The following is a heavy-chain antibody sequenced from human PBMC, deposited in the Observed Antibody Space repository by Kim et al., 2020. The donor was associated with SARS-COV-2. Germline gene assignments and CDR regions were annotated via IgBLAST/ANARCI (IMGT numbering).Heavy chain of an antibody. Sequence: SVKVSCKASGGTFSSYAISWVRQAPGQGLEWMGGIIPIFGTANYAQKFQGRVTITADESTSTAYMELSSLRSEDTAVYYCARLDFGGDVLYYYYGMDVWGQGTTVTVSS. CDR3: ARLDFGGDVLYYYYGMDV. J-gene: IGHJ6*02. CDR2: IIPIFGTA. V-gene: IGHV1-69*13. CDR1: GGTFSSYA. D-gene: IGHD3-10*01.